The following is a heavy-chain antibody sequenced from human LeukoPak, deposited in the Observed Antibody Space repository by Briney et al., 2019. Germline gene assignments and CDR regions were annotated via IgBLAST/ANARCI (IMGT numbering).Heavy chain of an antibody. CDR1: GFTFSSYA. CDR2: ISYDGSNK. V-gene: IGHV3-30-3*01. D-gene: IGHD5-18*01. J-gene: IGHJ4*02. CDR3: ARDPLYSYGIFDY. Sequence: GSLRLSCAAFGFTFSSYAMHWVRQAPGKGLEGVAVISYDGSNKYYADSVKGRFTISKDNSKNTLYLQMNSLRAEDTAVYYCARDPLYSYGIFDYWGQGTLVTVSS.